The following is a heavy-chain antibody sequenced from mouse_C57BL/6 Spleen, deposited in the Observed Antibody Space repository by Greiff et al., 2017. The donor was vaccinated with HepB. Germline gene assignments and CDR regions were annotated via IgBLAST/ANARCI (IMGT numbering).Heavy chain of an antibody. J-gene: IGHJ2*01. D-gene: IGHD1-1*01. V-gene: IGHV1-81*01. CDR2: IYPRSGNT. Sequence: VKLVESGAELARPGASVKLSCKASGYTFTSYGISWVKQRTGQGLEWIGEIYPRSGNTYYNEKFKGKATLTADKSSSTAYMELRSLTSEDSAVYFCAREGEFITTVVVDWGQGTTLTVSS. CDR3: AREGEFITTVVVD. CDR1: GYTFTSYG.